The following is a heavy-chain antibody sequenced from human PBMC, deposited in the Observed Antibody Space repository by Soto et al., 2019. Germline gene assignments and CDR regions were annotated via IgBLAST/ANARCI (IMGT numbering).Heavy chain of an antibody. CDR2: ISYDGSNK. J-gene: IGHJ4*02. Sequence: QVPLVESGGGVVQPGRSLRLSCAASGFTFSTYGMHWVRQAPGKGLEWVAVISYDGSNKYYADSVKGRFTISRENSKHTLYLQMSSLRAEDTAVYYCAKGFSYSVIDYWGQGTLVTVSS. CDR1: GFTFSTYG. D-gene: IGHD5-18*01. CDR3: AKGFSYSVIDY. V-gene: IGHV3-30*18.